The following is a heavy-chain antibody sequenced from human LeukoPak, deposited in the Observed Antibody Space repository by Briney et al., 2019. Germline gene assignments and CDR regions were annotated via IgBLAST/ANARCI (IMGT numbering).Heavy chain of an antibody. V-gene: IGHV3-23*01. CDR2: ISGSGGST. Sequence: EWXSAISGSGGSTYYADSVKGRFTISRDNSKNTLDLQMNSLRAEDTAVYYCAKVTVTTDLPPHYWGQGTLVTVSS. J-gene: IGHJ4*02. CDR3: AKVTVTTDLPPHY. D-gene: IGHD4-17*01.